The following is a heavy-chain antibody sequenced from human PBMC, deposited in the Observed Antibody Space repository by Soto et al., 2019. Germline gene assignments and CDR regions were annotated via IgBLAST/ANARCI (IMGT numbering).Heavy chain of an antibody. Sequence: GGSLRLSCAASGFTFSSYSMNWVRQAPGKGLEWVSSISSSSSYIYYADSVKGRFTISRDNAKNSLYLQMNSLRAEDTAVYYCARERGYSYGPGFDYWGQGTLVTVSS. D-gene: IGHD5-18*01. V-gene: IGHV3-21*01. CDR3: ARERGYSYGPGFDY. J-gene: IGHJ4*02. CDR1: GFTFSSYS. CDR2: ISSSSSYI.